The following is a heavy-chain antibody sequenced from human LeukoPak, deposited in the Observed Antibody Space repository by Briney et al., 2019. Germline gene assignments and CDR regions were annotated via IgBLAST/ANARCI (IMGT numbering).Heavy chain of an antibody. CDR2: ISGSSTDT. CDR1: GFTFSTDW. D-gene: IGHD1-26*01. V-gene: IGHV3-11*03. J-gene: IGHJ4*02. CDR3: ARLGSGSYFGS. Sequence: PGGSLRLSCAASGFTFSTDWMSWVRQAPGKGLEWVSYISGSSTDTKYADSVKGRFTISRDNAKNSLYLQMNSLRVEDTAVYYCARLGSGSYFGSWGQGTLVTVSS.